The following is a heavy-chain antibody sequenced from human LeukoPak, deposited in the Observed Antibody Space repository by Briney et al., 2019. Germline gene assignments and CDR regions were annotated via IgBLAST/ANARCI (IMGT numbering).Heavy chain of an antibody. CDR2: INNSAST. Sequence: SEALPLTCAVYGGFFLRYYWSWLRQPPGKGLAWIGEINNSASTKYTPSLTSRVTTSVHTSKNQSSRKLSSVTAADTAVYYCASARELPTLDPTSNYWSQGTLVTVPS. CDR3: ASARELPTLDPTSNY. V-gene: IGHV4-34*01. CDR1: GGFFLRYY. J-gene: IGHJ4*02. D-gene: IGHD1-26*01.